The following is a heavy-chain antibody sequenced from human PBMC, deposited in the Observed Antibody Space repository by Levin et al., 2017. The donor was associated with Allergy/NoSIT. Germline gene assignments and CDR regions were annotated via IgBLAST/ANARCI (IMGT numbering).Heavy chain of an antibody. CDR3: AIPDYGGNSVTPWFDP. CDR1: GFMFYNYD. J-gene: IGHJ5*02. V-gene: IGHV3-23*01. D-gene: IGHD4-23*01. Sequence: GGSLRLSCVGSGFMFYNYDMSWVRQVPGKGPEWVSGISASGGRTYYADSVTGRFTISRDNSKNTLHLQMNSLRDEDTAVYYCAIPDYGGNSVTPWFDPWGQGTLVTVSS. CDR2: ISASGGRT.